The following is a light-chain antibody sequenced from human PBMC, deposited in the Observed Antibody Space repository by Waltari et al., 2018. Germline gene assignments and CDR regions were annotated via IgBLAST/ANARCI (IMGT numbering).Light chain of an antibody. V-gene: IGKV3-11*01. J-gene: IGKJ1*01. Sequence: EIVFTQSPATLSLSPGDTATLSCRASESINIYLAWYQQKSGQAPRLLIYDTFDRAAGIPARFRGSGSGTDFTLTISSLEPEDFAVYYCQHRSNWLSWTFGQGTKVEIK. CDR3: QHRSNWLSWT. CDR1: ESINIY. CDR2: DTF.